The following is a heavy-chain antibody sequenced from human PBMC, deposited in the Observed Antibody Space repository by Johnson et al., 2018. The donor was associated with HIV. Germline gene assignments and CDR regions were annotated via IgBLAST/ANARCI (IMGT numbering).Heavy chain of an antibody. CDR3: ASRYTVDAFDS. CDR1: GFTFSSYA. Sequence: QVQLVESGGGLVQPGGSLRLSCAASGFTFSSYAMHWVRQAPGKGLEWVAVISYDGSNKYYADSVKGRFTISRDNSKNTLYLQMNSLRAEDTAVYYCASRYTVDAFDSWGQGTMVTVSS. V-gene: IGHV3-30*04. D-gene: IGHD1-1*01. CDR2: ISYDGSNK. J-gene: IGHJ3*02.